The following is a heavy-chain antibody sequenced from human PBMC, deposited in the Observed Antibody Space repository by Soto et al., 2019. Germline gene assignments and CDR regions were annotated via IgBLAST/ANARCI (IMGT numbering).Heavy chain of an antibody. Sequence: SETLSLTCTVSGGSISSGDYYWSWIRQPPWKGLEWIGYIYYSGSTYYNPSLKSRVTISVDTSKNQFSLKLSSVTAADTAVYYCARDAGYGGNYYYGMDVWGQGXTVTVYS. V-gene: IGHV4-30-4*01. J-gene: IGHJ6*02. D-gene: IGHD4-17*01. CDR2: IYYSGST. CDR1: GGSISSGDYY. CDR3: ARDAGYGGNYYYGMDV.